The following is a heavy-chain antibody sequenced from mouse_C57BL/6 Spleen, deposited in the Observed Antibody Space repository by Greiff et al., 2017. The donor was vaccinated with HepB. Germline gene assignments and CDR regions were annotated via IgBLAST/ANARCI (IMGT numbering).Heavy chain of an antibody. Sequence: VKLQESGPELVKPGASVKISCKASGYAFSSSWMNWVKQRPGKGLEWIGRIYPGDGDTNYNGKFKGKATLTADKSSSTAYMQLSSLTSEDSAVYFCARALYDYYAMDYWGQGTSVTVSS. D-gene: IGHD2-3*01. J-gene: IGHJ4*01. CDR2: IYPGDGDT. CDR3: ARALYDYYAMDY. CDR1: GYAFSSSW. V-gene: IGHV1-82*01.